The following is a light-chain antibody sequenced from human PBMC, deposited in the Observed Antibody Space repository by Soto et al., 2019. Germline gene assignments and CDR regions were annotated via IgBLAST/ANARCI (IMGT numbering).Light chain of an antibody. V-gene: IGLV1-40*01. CDR2: GNT. CDR3: QSYENSRTGFYV. CDR1: ISDIGAGFD. J-gene: IGLJ1*01. Sequence: QSVLTQPPSVSGAPGQRVTISCSGSISDIGAGFDVHWYQHLPGTAPKLLIYGNTNRPSGVPGRFSGSKSGTSASLVISGLQAEDEADYYCQSYENSRTGFYVFGTGTKVTAL.